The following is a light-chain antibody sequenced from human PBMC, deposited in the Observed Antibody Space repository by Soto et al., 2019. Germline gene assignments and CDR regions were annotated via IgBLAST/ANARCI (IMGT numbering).Light chain of an antibody. Sequence: QSALTQPASVSGSPGQSITISCTGTSSDVGSYNLVSWYQQHPGKAPKLMIYEGSKRPSGVSNRLSGSKSGNTASLTISGLQAEDEADYYCSSYASSTTPYVFGTGTKVTVL. CDR2: EGS. CDR1: SSDVGSYNL. J-gene: IGLJ1*01. V-gene: IGLV2-14*02. CDR3: SSYASSTTPYV.